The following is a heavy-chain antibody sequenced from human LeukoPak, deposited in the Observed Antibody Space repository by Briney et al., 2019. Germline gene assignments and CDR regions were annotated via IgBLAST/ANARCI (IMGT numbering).Heavy chain of an antibody. Sequence: RSQTLSLSCAISGDSVSSNSAAWNWIRQPPSRGLEWLGRTYYRSKWYNDYAVSVKSRITINPDTSKNQFSLQLNSVTPEDTAVYYCARDAGGGYSFAFDIWGQGTMVTVSS. CDR2: TYYRSKWYN. D-gene: IGHD5-18*01. J-gene: IGHJ3*02. V-gene: IGHV6-1*01. CDR1: GDSVSSNSAA. CDR3: ARDAGGGYSFAFDI.